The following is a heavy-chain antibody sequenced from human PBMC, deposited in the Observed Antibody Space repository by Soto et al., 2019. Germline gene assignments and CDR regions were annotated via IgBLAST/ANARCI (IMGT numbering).Heavy chain of an antibody. CDR3: ATNSGTYPDAY. V-gene: IGHV3-15*01. Sequence: PGGSLRLSCAASGFTFSSTWMSWVRQAPGKGLEWVGRIKSNTDGGTTHYATSLQGRFTISRDGSKNTLYLQMSSLKVEDTAVYFCATNSGTYPDAYWGQGTLVTVSS. D-gene: IGHD1-26*01. J-gene: IGHJ4*02. CDR1: GFTFSSTW. CDR2: IKSNTDGGTT.